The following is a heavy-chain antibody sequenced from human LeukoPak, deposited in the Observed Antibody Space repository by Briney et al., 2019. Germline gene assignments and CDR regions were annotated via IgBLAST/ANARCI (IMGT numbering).Heavy chain of an antibody. V-gene: IGHV1-8*01. CDR2: MNPNSGNT. Sequence: ASVKVSCKASGYTFTSYDINWVRQATGQGLEWMGWMNPNSGNTGYAQKFQGRVTMTRNTSISTAYMELSSLRSEDTAVYYCARVDKYSSSWYSSGAFDIWGQGTMVTVSS. CDR1: GYTFTSYD. D-gene: IGHD6-13*01. CDR3: ARVDKYSSSWYSSGAFDI. J-gene: IGHJ3*02.